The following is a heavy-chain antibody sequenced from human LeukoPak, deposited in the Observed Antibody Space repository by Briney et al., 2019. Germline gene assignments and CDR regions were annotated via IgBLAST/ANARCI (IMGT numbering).Heavy chain of an antibody. CDR3: AKDNRLGQQYNWFDP. Sequence: GGSLRLSCAASGFTLTSYAMSGVAQAPGKGRGGVSDISPNGDGTNYADSVKGRFTISRDNSKNTLYLQMNSLRAEDTAAYHCAKDNRLGQQYNWFDPWGQGTLVTVSS. CDR1: GFTLTSYA. V-gene: IGHV3-23*01. CDR2: ISPNGDGT. D-gene: IGHD2/OR15-2a*01. J-gene: IGHJ5*02.